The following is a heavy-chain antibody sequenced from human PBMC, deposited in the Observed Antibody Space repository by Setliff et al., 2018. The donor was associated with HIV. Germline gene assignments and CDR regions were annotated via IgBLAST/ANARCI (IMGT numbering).Heavy chain of an antibody. Sequence: GSLRLSCAASGFTFSSYEMNWVRQAPGKGLEWVSYISTSGNRIHSADSVKGRFTISRDNAKTSLYLQMDSLRAEDTSVYYCAPLVGATGAPSYWGQGTLVTVSS. CDR3: APLVGATGAPSY. CDR1: GFTFSSYE. CDR2: ISTSGNRI. V-gene: IGHV3-48*03. J-gene: IGHJ4*02. D-gene: IGHD1-26*01.